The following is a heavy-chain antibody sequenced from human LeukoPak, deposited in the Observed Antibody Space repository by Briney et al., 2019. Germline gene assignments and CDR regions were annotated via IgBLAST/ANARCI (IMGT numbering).Heavy chain of an antibody. CDR3: AKAFAFVGANFFDY. V-gene: IGHV3-23*01. Sequence: GGSLRLSCAASGFTFSIYAMSWVRQAPGKGLEWVSAIGDTTYYADSVEGRFTISRDNSKNTLYLQMSSLRAEDAAIYYCAKAFAFVGANFFDYWGQGTLVTVSS. CDR2: IGDTT. D-gene: IGHD1-26*01. CDR1: GFTFSIYA. J-gene: IGHJ4*02.